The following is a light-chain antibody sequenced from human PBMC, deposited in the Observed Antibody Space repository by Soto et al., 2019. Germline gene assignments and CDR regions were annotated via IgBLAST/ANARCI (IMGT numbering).Light chain of an antibody. J-gene: IGLJ2*01. Sequence: QSALTQPASVSGSPGQSITISCTGTSSDIGGYNYVSWFQQHPGKAPKLIIYDVNNRPSGVSNRFSGSKSGTTASLAISGRQAEDEAEYFCSSYAGTNTLVLFGGGTKLT. CDR2: DVN. V-gene: IGLV2-14*01. CDR1: SSDIGGYNY. CDR3: SSYAGTNTLVL.